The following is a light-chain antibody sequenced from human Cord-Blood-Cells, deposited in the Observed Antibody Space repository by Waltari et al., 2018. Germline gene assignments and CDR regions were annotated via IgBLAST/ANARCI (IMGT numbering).Light chain of an antibody. J-gene: IGKJ1*01. CDR2: WAS. CDR3: QQYYSSPT. V-gene: IGKV4-1*01. CDR1: QSVLYSSNNKNY. Sequence: DIVFTQSPDSLAVSLGARATINCKTSQSVLYSSNNKNYLAWYQQKPGQPPKLLIYWASTRESVVPDRFSGSGSGTDFTLTISSLQAEDVAVYYCQQYYSSPTFGQGTKVEIK.